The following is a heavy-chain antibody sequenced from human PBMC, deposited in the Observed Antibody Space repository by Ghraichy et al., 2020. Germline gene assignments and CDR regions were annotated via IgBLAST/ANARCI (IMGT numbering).Heavy chain of an antibody. CDR1: GFTFSNYW. CDR2: IKQDGSGK. J-gene: IGHJ4*02. Sequence: GGSLRLSCAVSGFTFSNYWMDWVRQAPGKGLEWVANIKQDGSGKYYVDSVKGRFTISRDNSKNSLYLQMHSLRAEDTAVYYCARRFPDVYDYSGYYCLDYWGQGTLVTVSS. CDR3: ARRFPDVYDYSGYYCLDY. V-gene: IGHV3-7*01. D-gene: IGHD3-22*01.